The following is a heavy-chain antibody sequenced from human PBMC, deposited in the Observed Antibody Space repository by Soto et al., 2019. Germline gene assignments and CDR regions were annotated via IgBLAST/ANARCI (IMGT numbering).Heavy chain of an antibody. CDR3: ARASCSGGSCYSGLDAFDI. D-gene: IGHD2-15*01. J-gene: IGHJ3*02. Sequence: QVQLQESGPGLVKPSQTLSLTCTVSGGSISSGGYYWSWIRQHPGKGLEWIGYIYYSGSTYYNPSLKSRVTISVDTSKTQFSLKLSSVTAADTAVYYCARASCSGGSCYSGLDAFDIWGQGTMVTVSS. CDR2: IYYSGST. CDR1: GGSISSGGYY. V-gene: IGHV4-31*03.